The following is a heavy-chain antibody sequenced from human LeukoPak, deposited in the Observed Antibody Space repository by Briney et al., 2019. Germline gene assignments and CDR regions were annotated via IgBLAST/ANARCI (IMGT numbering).Heavy chain of an antibody. CDR1: GYTFTSYG. J-gene: IGHJ4*02. V-gene: IGHV1-18*01. Sequence: GASVKVSCKASGYTFTSYGISWVRQAPGQGLEWMGWISAYNGNTNYAQKLQGRVTMTTDTSTSTAYMELRSLRSDDTAVYYCARARRNWAEIDDFDYWGQGTLVTVSS. CDR3: ARARRNWAEIDDFDY. CDR2: ISAYNGNT. D-gene: IGHD5-24*01.